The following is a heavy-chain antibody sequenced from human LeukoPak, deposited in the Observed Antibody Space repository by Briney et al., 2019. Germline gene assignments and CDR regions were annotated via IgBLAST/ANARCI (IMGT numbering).Heavy chain of an antibody. D-gene: IGHD3-22*01. CDR2: IYYSGST. CDR1: GGSISSYY. J-gene: IGHJ3*02. CDR3: ARHLRYDSSGYDASDI. Sequence: SETLSLTCSVSGGSISSYYWSWIRQPPGKGLAWIGYIYYSGSTNYNPSLKSRVTISIDTSKNQFSLKLSSVTAADTAVYYCARHLRYDSSGYDASDIWGQGTMVTVSS. V-gene: IGHV4-59*08.